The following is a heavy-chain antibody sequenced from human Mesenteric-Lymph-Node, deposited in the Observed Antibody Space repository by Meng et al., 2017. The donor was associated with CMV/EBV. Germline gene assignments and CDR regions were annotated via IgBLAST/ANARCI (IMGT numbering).Heavy chain of an antibody. CDR3: AHAPGIEVAGMMFDT. Sequence: SGPTLVKPTQTLTMTCTFSGFSLNTIGVGVGWIRQPPGKAPEWLALIYWNDVKRYSPSLISRLTITKDSAKNLVLLTVTNMDPVDTATYYCAHAPGIEVAGMMFDTWGLGTLVTVSS. D-gene: IGHD6-19*01. CDR2: IYWNDVK. J-gene: IGHJ5*02. CDR1: GFSLNTIGVG. V-gene: IGHV2-5*01.